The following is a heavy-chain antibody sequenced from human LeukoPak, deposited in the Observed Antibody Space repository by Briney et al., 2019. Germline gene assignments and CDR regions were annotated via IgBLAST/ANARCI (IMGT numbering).Heavy chain of an antibody. D-gene: IGHD1-26*01. CDR2: IYYSGST. V-gene: IGHV4-31*03. CDR3: ASTPSGTFDY. J-gene: IGHJ4*02. CDR1: GGSISSGGYY. Sequence: SETLSLTCTVSGGSISSGGYYWSWIRQHPGKGLEWIGYIYYSGSTYYNPSLKSRVTISVDTSKNQFSLKLSSVTAADTAVYYCASTPSGTFDYWGQGTLVTVSS.